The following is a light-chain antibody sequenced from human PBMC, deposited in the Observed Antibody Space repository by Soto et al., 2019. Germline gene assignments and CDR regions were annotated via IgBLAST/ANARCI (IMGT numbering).Light chain of an antibody. J-gene: IGKJ5*01. Sequence: VLTQSPGTLSLSPGDRATLSCRASQSLDRNSLAWYQQKPGQPPRLLIHGASRRAAGIPDRFSGSGSGTDFALTITRLEAADFAVYYCQQYAPSPAITFGQGTRVEMK. CDR1: QSLDRNS. CDR2: GAS. V-gene: IGKV3-20*01. CDR3: QQYAPSPAIT.